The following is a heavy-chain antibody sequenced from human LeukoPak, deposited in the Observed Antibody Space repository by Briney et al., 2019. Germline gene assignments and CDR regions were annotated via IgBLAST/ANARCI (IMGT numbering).Heavy chain of an antibody. V-gene: IGHV4-59*12. CDR3: ASWLVAAGSY. J-gene: IGHJ4*02. CDR1: GGSISSYY. D-gene: IGHD5-12*01. Sequence: SETLSLTCTVSGGSISSYYWSWIRQPPGKGLEWIGYIYYSGSTYYNPSLKSRVTISVDRSKNQFSLKLSSVTAADTAVYYCASWLVAAGSYWGQGTLVTVSS. CDR2: IYYSGST.